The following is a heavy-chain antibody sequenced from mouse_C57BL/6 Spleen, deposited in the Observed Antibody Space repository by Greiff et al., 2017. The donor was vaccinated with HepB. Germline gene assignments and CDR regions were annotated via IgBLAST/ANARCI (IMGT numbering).Heavy chain of an antibody. Sequence: EVMLVESGGGLVKPGGSLKLSCAASGFTFSSYTMSWVRQTPEKRLEWVATISGGGGNTYYPDSVKGRFTISRDNAKNTLYLQMSSLRSEDTALYYCARRGSGSLFDYWGQGTTLTDSS. CDR1: GFTFSSYT. J-gene: IGHJ2*01. CDR2: ISGGGGNT. D-gene: IGHD3-2*02. CDR3: ARRGSGSLFDY. V-gene: IGHV5-9*01.